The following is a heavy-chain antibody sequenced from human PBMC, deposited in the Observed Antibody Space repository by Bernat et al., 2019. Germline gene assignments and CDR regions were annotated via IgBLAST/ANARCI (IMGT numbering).Heavy chain of an antibody. CDR1: GYSISSGFY. J-gene: IGHJ4*02. D-gene: IGHD2-15*01. V-gene: IGHV4-38-2*01. CDR2: LYHSGTT. CDR3: GRFPMVAAKKGGVDY. Sequence: QVQLQESGPGLVKPSETLSLTCAVSGYSISSGFYLGWNRQPPGKGLEGIGSLYHSGTTYYNPSLKSRVTISVDTSKNQVFLKLSSVTAADTAVYYCGRFPMVAAKKGGVDYWGQGTLVTVSS.